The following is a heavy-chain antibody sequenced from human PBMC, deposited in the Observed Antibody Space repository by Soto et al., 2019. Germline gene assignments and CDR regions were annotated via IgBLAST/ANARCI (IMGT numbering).Heavy chain of an antibody. CDR3: ARDLGVGDGYNYVDY. V-gene: IGHV3-64*04. Sequence: GGSLRLSCAASGFTLSGYAMDWVRQAPGKGLEYVSGIRSNGVSTYYANSVQGRFTISRDNSKNTLYLQMNSLRAEDTAVYYCARDLGVGDGYNYVDYWGQGTLVTVSS. D-gene: IGHD5-12*01. CDR1: GFTLSGYA. CDR2: IRSNGVST. J-gene: IGHJ4*02.